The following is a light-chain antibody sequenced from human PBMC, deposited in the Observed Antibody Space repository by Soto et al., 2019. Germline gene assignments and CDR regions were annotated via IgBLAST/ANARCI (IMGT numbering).Light chain of an antibody. J-gene: IGKJ5*01. CDR3: QQCHATPLT. Sequence: DIQMTQSPSSLSASGGDRVTVTCRSSQSISNYLNWYQQKPGKAPKLLIYGASNLQTGVPSRFSGSGYGTNFTLIISVLQPEDFAIYYCQQCHATPLTFGQGTRLEIK. CDR1: QSISNY. V-gene: IGKV1-39*01. CDR2: GAS.